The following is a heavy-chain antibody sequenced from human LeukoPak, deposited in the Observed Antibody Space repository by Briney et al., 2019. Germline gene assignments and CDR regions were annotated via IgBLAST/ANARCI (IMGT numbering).Heavy chain of an antibody. V-gene: IGHV1-69*13. J-gene: IGHJ3*02. Sequence: VXXXXKAXXDSFXSXXISWVRXAPGXXLEXXXXXXPMFGTPNYAQKFQDRVTITADESTSTAYMELSSLRSEDTAVYYCAREGAIVVVPAAWGYSQPDHDAFDIWGQGTMVIVSS. CDR1: XDSFXSXX. CDR2: XXPMFGTP. CDR3: AREGAIVVVPAAWGYSQPDHDAFDI. D-gene: IGHD2-15*01.